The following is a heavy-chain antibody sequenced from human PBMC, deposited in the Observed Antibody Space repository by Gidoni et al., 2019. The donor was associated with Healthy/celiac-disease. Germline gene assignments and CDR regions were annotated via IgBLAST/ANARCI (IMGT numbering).Heavy chain of an antibody. J-gene: IGHJ4*02. V-gene: IGHV1-2*06. CDR2: INPNSGGT. CDR1: GYTFTGYY. D-gene: IGHD4-4*01. Sequence: QVQLVQSGAEVKKPGASVTVSCTASGYTFTGYYMHWVRQAPGQGLEWMGRINPNSGGTNYAQKFQGRVTMTRDTSISTAYMYLSRLSSDDTAVYYCARDLTTRGYWGQGTLVTVSS. CDR3: ARDLTTRGY.